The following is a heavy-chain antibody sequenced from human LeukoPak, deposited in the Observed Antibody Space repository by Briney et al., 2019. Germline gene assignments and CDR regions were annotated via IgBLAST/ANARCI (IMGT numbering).Heavy chain of an antibody. J-gene: IGHJ3*02. CDR2: IYTSGST. D-gene: IGHD6-13*01. CDR1: GGSMTSYY. Sequence: NSSETLSLTCTVSGGSMTSYYWSWIRQPAGKGLEWIGRIYTSGSTNYNPSLKSRVTISVDTSKNQFSLKLSSVTAADTAVYYCARGYSSSWYGAFDIWGQGTMVTVSS. V-gene: IGHV4-4*07. CDR3: ARGYSSSWYGAFDI.